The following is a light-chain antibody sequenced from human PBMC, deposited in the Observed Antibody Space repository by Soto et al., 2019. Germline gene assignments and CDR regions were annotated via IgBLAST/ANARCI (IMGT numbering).Light chain of an antibody. J-gene: IGKJ1*01. Sequence: IVLTQSPAALSLSPGERATLSCRASQGVSSSLAWYQQKPGQAPRLLIYGASSRATGIPDRFSGSGSGTDFTLTISRLEPEDFAVYYCQQYGSSPWTFGQGTKVDIK. CDR3: QQYGSSPWT. CDR1: QGVSSS. V-gene: IGKV3-20*01. CDR2: GAS.